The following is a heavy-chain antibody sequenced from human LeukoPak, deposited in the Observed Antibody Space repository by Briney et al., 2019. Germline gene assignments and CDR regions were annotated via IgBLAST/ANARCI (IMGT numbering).Heavy chain of an antibody. Sequence: SETLSLTCTVSGASISSYYWSWIRQSPGKGLEWIGYIYYSGRTNYNPSLKSRVTISVDTSKNQLSLKLSSVTAADTAVYYCARPYSSGYRGAFDIWGQGTMVTVSS. D-gene: IGHD6-19*01. CDR3: ARPYSSGYRGAFDI. CDR1: GASISSYY. V-gene: IGHV4-59*01. CDR2: IYYSGRT. J-gene: IGHJ3*02.